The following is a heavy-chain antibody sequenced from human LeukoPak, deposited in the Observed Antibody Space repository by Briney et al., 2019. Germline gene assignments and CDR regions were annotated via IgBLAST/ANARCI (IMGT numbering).Heavy chain of an antibody. J-gene: IGHJ4*02. CDR1: GRSISSGDYY. D-gene: IGHD2-21*02. CDR3: ARVRGGDKPFDY. CDR2: IYYSGST. V-gene: IGHV4-30-4*01. Sequence: SQTLSLTCTVSGRSISSGDYYCSWIRQPPGKGLEWIGYIYYSGSTYYNPSLKSRVTISVDTYKNQFSLKLSSVTAADTAVYYCARVRGGDKPFDYWGQGTLVTVSS.